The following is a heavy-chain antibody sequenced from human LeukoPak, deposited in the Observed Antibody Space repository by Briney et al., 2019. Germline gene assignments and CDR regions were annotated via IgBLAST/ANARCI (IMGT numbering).Heavy chain of an antibody. D-gene: IGHD3-10*01. CDR1: GFTFTNYW. CDR3: ARDPTEGFEELLSPPDY. Sequence: GGSLRLSCAASGFTFTNYWMTWVRQAPGKGLEWVANIKQDESQKYYVDSVKGRFTISRDSAKKSLYLQMNSLRAEDTALYYCARDPTEGFEELLSPPDYWGQGTLVTVSS. V-gene: IGHV3-7*03. CDR2: IKQDESQK. J-gene: IGHJ4*02.